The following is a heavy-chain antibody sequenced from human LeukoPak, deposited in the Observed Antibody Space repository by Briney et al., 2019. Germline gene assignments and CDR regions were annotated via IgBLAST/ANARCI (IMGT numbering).Heavy chain of an antibody. V-gene: IGHV3-11*04. J-gene: IGHJ3*02. CDR2: ISASGAVP. CDR3: ARVFHSSVLQDAFDI. D-gene: IGHD3-22*01. CDR1: GFRFDSFY. Sequence: GRSLRLSCAASGFRFDSFYMGWIRQVPGKGLDYIALISASGAVPYYAESVKGRFTISRDNAKNSLYLQMNSLRAEDTAVYYCARVFHSSVLQDAFDIWGQGTMVTVSS.